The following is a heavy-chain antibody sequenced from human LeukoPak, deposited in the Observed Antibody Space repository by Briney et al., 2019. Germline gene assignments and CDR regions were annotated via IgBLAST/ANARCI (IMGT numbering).Heavy chain of an antibody. CDR1: GFTFDDYA. V-gene: IGHV3-9*01. CDR2: ISWNSGSI. CDR3: AKDISSSGWKGFDY. J-gene: IGHJ4*02. D-gene: IGHD6-19*01. Sequence: PGGSLRLSCAASGFTFDDYAMHWVRQAPGKGLEWVSGISWNSGSIGYADSVKGRFTISRDNAKNSLYLQMNSLRAEDTALYYCAKDISSSGWKGFDYWGQGTLVTVSS.